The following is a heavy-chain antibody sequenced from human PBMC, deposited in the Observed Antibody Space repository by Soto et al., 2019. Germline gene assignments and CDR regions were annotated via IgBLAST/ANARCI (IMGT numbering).Heavy chain of an antibody. D-gene: IGHD3-3*01. Sequence: EVQLVESGGGLVKPGGSLRLSCAASGFTFSSYSMNWVRQAPGKGLEWVSSISSSSSYIYYADSVKGRFTISRDNAKTSLYLQMNSLRAEDTAVYYCARDYVLRFLEWPYGMDVWGQGTTVTVSS. CDR2: ISSSSSYI. J-gene: IGHJ6*02. CDR1: GFTFSSYS. V-gene: IGHV3-21*01. CDR3: ARDYVLRFLEWPYGMDV.